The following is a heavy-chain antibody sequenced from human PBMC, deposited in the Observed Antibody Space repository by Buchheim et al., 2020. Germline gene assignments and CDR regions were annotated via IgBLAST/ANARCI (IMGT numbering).Heavy chain of an antibody. D-gene: IGHD4-17*01. CDR3: ARGPYGDFDY. Sequence: QVQLVESGGGVVQPGRSLRLSCAASGFTFSSYAMHWVRQAPGKGLEWVAVISYDGSNKYYADSVKGRFTISRDNSKKTLYLQMNSLRAEDTAVYYCARGPYGDFDYWGQGTL. V-gene: IGHV3-30-3*01. CDR1: GFTFSSYA. CDR2: ISYDGSNK. J-gene: IGHJ4*02.